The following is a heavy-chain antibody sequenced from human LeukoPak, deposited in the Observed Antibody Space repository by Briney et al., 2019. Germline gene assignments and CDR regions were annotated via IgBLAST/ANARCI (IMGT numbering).Heavy chain of an antibody. V-gene: IGHV3-21*03. CDR2: ISGSGTYT. Sequence: PGGSLRLSCAASGFTFSSYPMNWVRQAPGKGLEWVSSISGSGTYTYYADSLKGRFTISRDNAKNSLYLQMNSLKTEDTAVYYCTTDLFVGGNTVTTDYYYGMDVWGQGTTVTVSS. CDR3: TTDLFVGGNTVTTDYYYGMDV. D-gene: IGHD4-17*01. CDR1: GFTFSSYP. J-gene: IGHJ6*02.